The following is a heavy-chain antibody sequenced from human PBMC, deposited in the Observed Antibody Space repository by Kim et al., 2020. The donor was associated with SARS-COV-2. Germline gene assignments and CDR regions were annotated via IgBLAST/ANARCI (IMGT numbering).Heavy chain of an antibody. Sequence: ADSVKGRFTISRDNAKNTLYLQMNSLRAEDTAVYYCQSVLLYDILTGYDYWGQGTLVTVSS. CDR3: QSVLLYDILTGYDY. V-gene: IGHV3-23*01. J-gene: IGHJ4*02. D-gene: IGHD3-9*01.